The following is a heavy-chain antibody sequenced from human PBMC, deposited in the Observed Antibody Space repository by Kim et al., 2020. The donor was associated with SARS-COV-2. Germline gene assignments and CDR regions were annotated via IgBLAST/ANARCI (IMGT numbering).Heavy chain of an antibody. CDR2: LSGSGGST. J-gene: IGHJ4*02. D-gene: IGHD5-12*01. CDR1: GFTFSSYA. Sequence: GGSLRLSCAASGFTFSSYAMSWVRQAPGKGLEWVSALSGSGGSTYYADSVKGRFTISRDNSKNTLYLQMNSLRAEDTAVYYCVSQAIVTTIRTLMGYWGQGTLVTVSS. V-gene: IGHV3-23*01. CDR3: VSQAIVTTIRTLMGY.